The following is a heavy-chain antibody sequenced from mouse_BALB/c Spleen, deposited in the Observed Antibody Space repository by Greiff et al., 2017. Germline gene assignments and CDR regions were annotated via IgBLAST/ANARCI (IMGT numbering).Heavy chain of an antibody. V-gene: IGHV1-9*01. CDR1: GYTFSSYW. CDR3: ARTDYRYAWFAY. CDR2: ILPGSGST. Sequence: QVQLQQSGAELMKPGASVKISCKATGYTFSSYWIEWVKQRPGHGLEWIGEILPGSGSTNYNEKFKGKATFTADTSSNTAYMQLSSLTSEDSAVYYCARTDYRYAWFAYWGQGTLVTVSA. J-gene: IGHJ3*01. D-gene: IGHD2-14*01.